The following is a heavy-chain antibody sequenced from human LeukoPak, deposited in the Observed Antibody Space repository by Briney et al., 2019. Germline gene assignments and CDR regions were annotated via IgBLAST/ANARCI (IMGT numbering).Heavy chain of an antibody. J-gene: IGHJ6*02. D-gene: IGHD2-2*01. Sequence: PGGSLRLSCAPSGFTFSSYSMNWVRQAPGKGLEWVSYISSSSSTIYYADSVKGRFTISRDNAKNSLYLQMNSLGDEDTAVYYCAREDYCSSTSCFRVGGTYGMDVWGQGTTVTVSS. V-gene: IGHV3-48*02. CDR2: ISSSSSTI. CDR1: GFTFSSYS. CDR3: AREDYCSSTSCFRVGGTYGMDV.